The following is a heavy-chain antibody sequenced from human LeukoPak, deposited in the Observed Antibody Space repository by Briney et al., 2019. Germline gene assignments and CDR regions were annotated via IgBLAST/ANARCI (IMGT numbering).Heavy chain of an antibody. D-gene: IGHD6-13*01. V-gene: IGHV4-34*01. CDR2: INHIGST. CDR1: GGSFSVYY. Sequence: SETLSLTCAVYGGSFSVYYWSWIRQPSGKWLEWNGEINHIGSTNYNPSLKSRVTISVDTSKNQFSLKLSSVTAADTAVYDCARGLVGYSSSWYLNWFDPWGQGTLVTVSS. J-gene: IGHJ5*02. CDR3: ARGLVGYSSSWYLNWFDP.